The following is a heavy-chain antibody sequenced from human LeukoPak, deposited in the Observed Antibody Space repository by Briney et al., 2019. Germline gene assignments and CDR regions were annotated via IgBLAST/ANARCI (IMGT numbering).Heavy chain of an antibody. CDR3: ARAGAIHYYYYYGMDV. V-gene: IGHV1-8*01. J-gene: IGHJ6*02. Sequence: ASVKVSCKASGYTLTSYDINWVRQATGQGLEWMGWMNPNSGNTGYARKFQGRVTMTRNTSISTAYMELSSLRSEDTAVYYCARAGAIHYYYYYGMDVWGQGTTVTVSS. CDR1: GYTLTSYD. D-gene: IGHD4/OR15-4a*01. CDR2: MNPNSGNT.